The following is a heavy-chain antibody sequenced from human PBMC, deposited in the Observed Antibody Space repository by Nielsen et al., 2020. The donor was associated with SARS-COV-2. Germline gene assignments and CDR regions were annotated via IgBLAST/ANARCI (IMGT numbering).Heavy chain of an antibody. CDR3: VRDSRGDSYSGTAFFDY. V-gene: IGHV3-48*02. CDR2: ISEGGRVI. J-gene: IGHJ4*02. Sequence: GGSLRLSCAASGFTLSSQWMGWVRQAPGKGLEWVSYISEGGRVIFYADSVRGRFTISRDNAKNSLYLEMNSLRDEDTAVYYCVRDSRGDSYSGTAFFDYWGQGLLVTVSS. D-gene: IGHD1-26*01. CDR1: GFTLSSQW.